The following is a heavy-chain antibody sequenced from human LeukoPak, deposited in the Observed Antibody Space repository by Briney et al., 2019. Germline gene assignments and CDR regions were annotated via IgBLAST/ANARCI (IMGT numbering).Heavy chain of an antibody. CDR3: GYSGYDYLDY. CDR1: GFTFSNAW. V-gene: IGHV3-15*01. D-gene: IGHD5-12*01. CDR2: IKGKPDGGTT. Sequence: GGSLRLSCAASGFTFSNAWMTWVRQAPGKGLEWVGRIKGKPDGGTTDYAAPVKGRFTISRDDSRTTLYLQMSSLKTEDTAVYYCGYSGYDYLDYWGQGTLVTVSS. J-gene: IGHJ4*02.